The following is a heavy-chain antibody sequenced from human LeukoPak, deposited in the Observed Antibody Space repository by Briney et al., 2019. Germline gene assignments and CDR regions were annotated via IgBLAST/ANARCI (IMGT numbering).Heavy chain of an antibody. D-gene: IGHD3-3*01. CDR1: GFTVSSNY. CDR2: IYSGGST. Sequence: PGGSLRLSCAASGFTVSSNYMSWVRQAPGKGLEWVLVIYSGGSTYYADSVKGRFTISRDNSKNTLYLQMNSLRAEDTAVYYCAREDYFWSGSHTLSNDYYGMDVWGQGTTVTVSS. V-gene: IGHV3-66*01. CDR3: AREDYFWSGSHTLSNDYYGMDV. J-gene: IGHJ6*02.